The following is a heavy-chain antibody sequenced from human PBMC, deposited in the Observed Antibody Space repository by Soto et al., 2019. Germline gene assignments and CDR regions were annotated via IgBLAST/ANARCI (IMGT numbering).Heavy chain of an antibody. CDR2: VIPMYGPA. D-gene: IGHD3-10*01. CDR3: ARVTSMVRGVIDNWFDP. CDR1: GGTFSSYA. Sequence: QVPLVQSGAEVKKPGSSVTVSCKASGGTFSSYAIHWVRQAPGQGLEWVGGVIPMYGPAKYAQRFQGRVTITADKATTTVYMELTSLTSQDTAVYYCARVTSMVRGVIDNWFDPWGHGTLVTVSS. J-gene: IGHJ5*02. V-gene: IGHV1-69*06.